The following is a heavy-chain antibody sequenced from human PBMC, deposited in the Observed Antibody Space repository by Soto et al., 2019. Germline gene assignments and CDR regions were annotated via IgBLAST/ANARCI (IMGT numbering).Heavy chain of an antibody. D-gene: IGHD1-26*01. CDR2: IYSSGST. CDR1: GDSISRYY. V-gene: IGHV4-59*01. CDR3: ARAGYYGAKNYF. Sequence: SETLSLPCTVSGDSISRYYWSWIRQPPGKQQEWLGCIYSSGSTKYNPSLRSRVTLSIDTPRSQFSLRLNSVTAADTAVYYCARAGYYGAKNYFWGQGTRVLGSA. J-gene: IGHJ1*01.